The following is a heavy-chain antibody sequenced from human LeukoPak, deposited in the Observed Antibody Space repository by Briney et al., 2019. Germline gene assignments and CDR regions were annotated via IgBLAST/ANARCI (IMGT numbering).Heavy chain of an antibody. D-gene: IGHD5-18*01. CDR2: IYYSGST. Sequence: SETLSLTCTVSGVSISSGGYYWSWTRQHPGKGLEWIGYIYYSGSTYYNPSLKSRVTISVDTSKNQFSLKLSSVTAADTAVYYCARDRRYSYGHYCYYYGMDVWGQGTTVTVSS. J-gene: IGHJ6*02. CDR3: ARDRRYSYGHYCYYYGMDV. CDR1: GVSISSGGYY. V-gene: IGHV4-31*03.